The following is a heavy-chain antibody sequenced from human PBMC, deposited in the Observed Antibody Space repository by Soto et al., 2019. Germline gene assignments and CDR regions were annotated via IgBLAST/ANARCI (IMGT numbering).Heavy chain of an antibody. CDR3: ARGVYYDSRGYYFFF. CDR2: IVPMFGTA. Sequence: SVRISCEASGGTFSRYTLSGVRQATGQGPEWMGGIVPMFGTANYAQKFQGRVTITADESTSTAYMELSSLRSEDTAVYYCARGVYYDSRGYYFFFWGQGTLVTVSS. J-gene: IGHJ4*02. CDR1: GGTFSRYT. V-gene: IGHV1-69*13. D-gene: IGHD3-22*01.